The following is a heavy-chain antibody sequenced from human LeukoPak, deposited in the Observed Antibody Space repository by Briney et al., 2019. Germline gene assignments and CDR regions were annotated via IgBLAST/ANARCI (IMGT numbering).Heavy chain of an antibody. CDR3: ARDRGDYSAYYFDY. Sequence: PSETLSLTCAVYGGSFSGYYWSWIRQPPGKGLEWIGEINHSGSTNYNPSLKSRVTISVDTSKNQFSLKLSSVTAADTAEYYCARDRGDYSAYYFDYWGQGTLVTVSS. V-gene: IGHV4-34*01. J-gene: IGHJ4*02. D-gene: IGHD4-17*01. CDR1: GGSFSGYY. CDR2: INHSGST.